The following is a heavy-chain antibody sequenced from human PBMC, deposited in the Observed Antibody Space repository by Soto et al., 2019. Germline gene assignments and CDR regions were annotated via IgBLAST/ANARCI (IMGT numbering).Heavy chain of an antibody. Sequence: SETLSLTCTVSGGSISSGGYYWSWIRQHPGKGLEWIGYIYYSGSTYYNPSLKSRVTISVDTSKNQFSLKLSSVTAADTAVYYCARSYALVEYYYYGMDVWGQGTTVTVSS. CDR2: IYYSGST. D-gene: IGHD3-3*02. CDR3: ARSYALVEYYYYGMDV. J-gene: IGHJ6*02. CDR1: GGSISSGGYY. V-gene: IGHV4-31*03.